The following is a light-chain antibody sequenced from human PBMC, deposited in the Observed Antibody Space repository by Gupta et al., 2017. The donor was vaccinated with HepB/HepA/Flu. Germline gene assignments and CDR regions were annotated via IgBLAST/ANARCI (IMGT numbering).Light chain of an antibody. J-gene: IGLJ1*01. CDR1: SSTFGNSY. CDR3: GTEDSSLARDV. Sequence: QFLLTQPPSVSAAPGQKVTISCSGTSSTFGNSYVSWYQQLPGTAPKLVIYDSNKRPSGIPDRFSGSKAGTSATLYITVLQTGYEADDDCGTEDSSLARDVFGPGTRVTVL. CDR2: DSN. V-gene: IGLV1-51*01.